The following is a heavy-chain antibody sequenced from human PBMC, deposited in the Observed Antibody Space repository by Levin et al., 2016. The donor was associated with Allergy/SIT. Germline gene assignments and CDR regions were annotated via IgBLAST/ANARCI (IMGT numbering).Heavy chain of an antibody. CDR1: GFTFSSYW. CDR2: IKQDGSEK. CDR3: AREAYYYYYGMDV. J-gene: IGHJ6*02. V-gene: IGHV3-7*03. Sequence: GESLKISCAASGFTFSSYWMSWVRQAPGKGLEWVANIKQDGSEKYYVDSVKGRFTISRDNAKNSLYLQMNSLRAEDTAVYYCAREAYYYYYGMDVWGQGTTVTVSS.